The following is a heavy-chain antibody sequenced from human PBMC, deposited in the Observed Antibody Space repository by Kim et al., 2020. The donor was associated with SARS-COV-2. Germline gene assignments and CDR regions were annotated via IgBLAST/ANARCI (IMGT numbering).Heavy chain of an antibody. Sequence: ASVKVSCKASGYTFTSYYMHWVRQAPGQGLEWMGIINPSGGSTSYAQKFQGRVTMTRDTSTSTVYMELSSLRSEDMAVYYCARDRADDSSGYYYYRPYYYYGMDVWGQGTTVTVSS. CDR2: INPSGGST. CDR3: ARDRADDSSGYYYYRPYYYYGMDV. J-gene: IGHJ6*02. D-gene: IGHD3-22*01. CDR1: GYTFTSYY. V-gene: IGHV1-46*01.